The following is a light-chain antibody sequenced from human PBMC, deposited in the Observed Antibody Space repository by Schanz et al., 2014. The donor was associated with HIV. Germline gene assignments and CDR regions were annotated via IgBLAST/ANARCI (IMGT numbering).Light chain of an antibody. V-gene: IGLV2-8*01. CDR1: SSDVGGYNY. CDR3: CSYAGPTTVI. J-gene: IGLJ2*01. CDR2: EVS. Sequence: SALTQPPSASGSPGQSVTISCTGTSSDVGGYNYVSWYQQHPGKAPKLMIYEVSERPSGVPDRFSGSKSGNTASLTVSGLQADDEADYYCCSYAGPTTVIFGGGTKLTVL.